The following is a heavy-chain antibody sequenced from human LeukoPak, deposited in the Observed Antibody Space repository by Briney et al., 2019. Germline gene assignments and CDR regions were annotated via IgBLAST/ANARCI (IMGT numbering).Heavy chain of an antibody. CDR1: GYTFTSYG. D-gene: IGHD4-17*01. CDR2: ISAYNGNT. V-gene: IGHV1-18*01. J-gene: IGHJ5*02. CDR3: VRAASDYGDTNWFDP. Sequence: ASVKVSCKASGYTFTSYGISWVRQAPGQGLEWMGWISAYNGNTNYAQKLQGRATMTTDTSTSTAYMELRSLRSDDTAVYYCVRAASDYGDTNWFDPWGQGTLVTVSS.